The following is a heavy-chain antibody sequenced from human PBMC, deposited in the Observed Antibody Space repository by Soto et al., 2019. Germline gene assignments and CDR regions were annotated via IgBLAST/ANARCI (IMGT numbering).Heavy chain of an antibody. CDR1: GFTFSSYA. V-gene: IGHV3-30-3*01. CDR2: ISYDGSNK. Sequence: GGPLRLSCAASGFTFSSYAMHWVRQAPGKGLEWVAVISYDGSNKYYADSVKGRFTISRDNSKNTLYLQMNSLRAEDTAVYYCAREKGRNIVLMVYARPGHYYYGMDVWGQGTTVTVSS. D-gene: IGHD2-8*01. J-gene: IGHJ6*02. CDR3: AREKGRNIVLMVYARPGHYYYGMDV.